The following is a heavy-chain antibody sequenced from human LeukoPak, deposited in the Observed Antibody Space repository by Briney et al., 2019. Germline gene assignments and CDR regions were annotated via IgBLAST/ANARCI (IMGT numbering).Heavy chain of an antibody. Sequence: GGSLRLSCAVSGFTFSSYVMHWVRQAPGKGLEWVAITSYDGGNKYYADSVKGRFTISRDNSKNTLHLQMNSLRADDTAVYYCARGGHYYDSSIDYWGQGTLVTVSS. CDR2: TSYDGGNK. CDR3: ARGGHYYDSSIDY. V-gene: IGHV3-30-3*01. D-gene: IGHD3-22*01. J-gene: IGHJ4*02. CDR1: GFTFSSYV.